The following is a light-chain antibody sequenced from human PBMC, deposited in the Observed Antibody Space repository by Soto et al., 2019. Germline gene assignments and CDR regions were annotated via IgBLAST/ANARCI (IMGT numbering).Light chain of an antibody. CDR1: SSDVGTYNL. J-gene: IGLJ1*01. V-gene: IGLV2-23*01. Sequence: QSALTQPASVSGSPGQSITLSCTRISSDVGTYNLVSWYQHHPGKAPKLMLSEGSKRPSGVSDRFAGSKSGNTASLTISGRQAEDEADYYCFSFAGSSINVFGTGTKLTVL. CDR2: EGS. CDR3: FSFAGSSINV.